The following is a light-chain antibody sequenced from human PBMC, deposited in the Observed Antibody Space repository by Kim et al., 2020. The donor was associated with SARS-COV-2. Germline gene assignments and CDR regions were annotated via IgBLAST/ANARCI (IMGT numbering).Light chain of an antibody. V-gene: IGLV2-23*02. J-gene: IGLJ1*01. CDR2: EVS. CDR3: CSYAGSRIYV. Sequence: GQSVPISCTGTSSDVGTYNLVSWYQQHPGKAPKLIIYEVSKRPSGVSNRFSGSKSGNTASLTISGLQAEDEAYYYCCSYAGSRIYVFGTGTKVTVL. CDR1: SSDVGTYNL.